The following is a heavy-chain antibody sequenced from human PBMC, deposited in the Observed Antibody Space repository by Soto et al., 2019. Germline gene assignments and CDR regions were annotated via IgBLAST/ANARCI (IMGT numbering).Heavy chain of an antibody. V-gene: IGHV1-69*06. J-gene: IGHJ4*02. CDR1: GDTFDIYG. Sequence: QVELVQSGAEVKKPGSSVKVSCKASGDTFDIYGFNWVRQAPGEGLEWMGVIIPIFETADYAKKFQGRGSITADKSTSTAYMELGSLTSEDTAVYYCARGGIHFADSSGHAFDSWGQGTLISVTS. CDR3: ARGGIHFADSSGHAFDS. CDR2: IIPIFETA. D-gene: IGHD3-22*01.